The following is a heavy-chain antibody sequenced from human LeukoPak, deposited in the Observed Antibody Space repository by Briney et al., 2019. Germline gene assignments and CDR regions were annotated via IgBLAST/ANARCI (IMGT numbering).Heavy chain of an antibody. V-gene: IGHV4-4*02. CDR1: GGSISSSNW. J-gene: IGHJ4*02. CDR3: ARVRTAMVSDY. CDR2: IYHSGST. D-gene: IGHD5-18*01. Sequence: PSETLSLTCAVSGGSISSSNWWSWVRQPPGKGLEWIGEIYHSGSTNYNPSLKSRVTILLNTSKNQFSLKLSSVTAADTAMYYCARVRTAMVSDYWGQGTLVTVSS.